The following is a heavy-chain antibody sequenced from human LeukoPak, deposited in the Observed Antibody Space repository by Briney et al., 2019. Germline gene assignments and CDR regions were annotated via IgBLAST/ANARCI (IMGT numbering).Heavy chain of an antibody. Sequence: GGSPRLSCAASGFTFSSYAMSWVRQAPGKGLEWVSAISGSGGSTYYADSVKGRFTISRDNSKSTLYLQMNSLRAEDTAVYYCVKDRGGSPFYGMDVWGQGTTVTVSS. D-gene: IGHD1-26*01. CDR2: ISGSGGST. CDR1: GFTFSSYA. CDR3: VKDRGGSPFYGMDV. J-gene: IGHJ6*02. V-gene: IGHV3-23*01.